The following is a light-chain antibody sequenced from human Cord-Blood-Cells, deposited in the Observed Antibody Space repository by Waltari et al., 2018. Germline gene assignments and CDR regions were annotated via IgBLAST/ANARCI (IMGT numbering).Light chain of an antibody. CDR2: WAS. CDR1: PSVLYSSNNKNY. J-gene: IGKJ4*01. CDR3: QQYYSTPLT. Sequence: DIVMTQSPDSLAVSLGERATINCKSSPSVLYSSNNKNYLAWYQQKPGQPPKLLIYWASTRESGVPDRFSGSGSETEFTLTISSLQAEDVAVYYCQQYYSTPLTFGGGTKVEIK. V-gene: IGKV4-1*01.